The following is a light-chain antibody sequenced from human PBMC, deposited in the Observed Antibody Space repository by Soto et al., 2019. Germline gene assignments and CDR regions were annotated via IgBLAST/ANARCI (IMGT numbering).Light chain of an antibody. V-gene: IGKV3-20*01. CDR2: GGS. Sequence: DIVLTQSPGTLSLSPGERATLSCRASQALNSRYLAWYQQKPGQPPRLLIYGGSIRPTGIPDRYSGSGSGTDFTLTISRLEPDDFAXYFXXXYRTSPPLYTFGQGTKLEIK. CDR3: XXYRTSPPLYT. CDR1: QALNSRY. J-gene: IGKJ2*01.